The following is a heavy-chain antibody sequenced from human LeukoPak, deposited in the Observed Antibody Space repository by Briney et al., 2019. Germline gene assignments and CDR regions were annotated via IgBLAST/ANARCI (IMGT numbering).Heavy chain of an antibody. CDR2: ISYDGSNK. J-gene: IGHJ4*02. CDR1: GFTFSSYA. V-gene: IGHV3-30*04. CDR3: ARDPSSGWYGG. D-gene: IGHD6-19*01. Sequence: GGSLRLSCAASGFTFSSYAMHWVRQAPGKGLEWVAVISYDGSNKYYADSVKGRFTISRDNSRNTLYLQMNGLRAEDTAVYYCARDPSSGWYGGWGQGTLVTVSS.